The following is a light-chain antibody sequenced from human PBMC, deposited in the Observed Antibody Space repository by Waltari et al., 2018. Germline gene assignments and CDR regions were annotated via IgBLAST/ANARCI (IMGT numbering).Light chain of an antibody. CDR1: SGSVSTTYS. Sequence: QTVVTQEPSFSVSPGGTVTLTCGLGSGSVSTTYSPSWYQQIPGQAPRALIYSTNIRSSGVPDRFSGSILGNKAALTITGAQADDESDYYCVLYMGSGIWVFGGGTKLTVL. V-gene: IGLV8-61*01. J-gene: IGLJ3*02. CDR3: VLYMGSGIWV. CDR2: STN.